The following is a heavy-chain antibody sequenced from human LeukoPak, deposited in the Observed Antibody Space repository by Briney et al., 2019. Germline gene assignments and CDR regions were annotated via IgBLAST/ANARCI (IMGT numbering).Heavy chain of an antibody. CDR2: INSDGSIR. CDR3: ARVTASWHPYVDY. CDR1: GFTLRSYW. V-gene: IGHV3-74*01. J-gene: IGHJ4*02. D-gene: IGHD2-2*01. Sequence: PGGSLRLSCAASGFTLRSYWMHWFRQAPGGRLVWVSRINSDGSIRSYADSVEGRFTISRDNVENTLYLQLNSLRVEDTAVYFCARVTASWHPYVDYWGQGTLVTVSS.